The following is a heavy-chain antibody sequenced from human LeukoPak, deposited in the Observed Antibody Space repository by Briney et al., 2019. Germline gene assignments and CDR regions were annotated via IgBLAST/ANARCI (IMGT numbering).Heavy chain of an antibody. CDR2: ISYDGSNK. J-gene: IGHJ4*02. CDR1: GFTFSSYG. CDR3: AKDGRALRYYDILADY. Sequence: TGGSLRLSCAASGFTFSSYGMHWVCQAPGKGLEWVAVISYDGSNKYYADSVKGRFTISRDNSKNTLYLQMNSLRAEDTAVYYCAKDGRALRYYDILADYWGQGTLVTVSS. D-gene: IGHD3-9*01. V-gene: IGHV3-30*18.